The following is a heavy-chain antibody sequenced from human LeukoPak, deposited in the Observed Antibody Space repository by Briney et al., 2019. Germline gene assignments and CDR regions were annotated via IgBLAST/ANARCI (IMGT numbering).Heavy chain of an antibody. CDR3: AIGEVYYGSGIDNYYYYYMDV. CDR2: ISAYNGNT. CDR1: GYTFTSYG. J-gene: IGHJ6*03. V-gene: IGHV1-18*01. D-gene: IGHD3-10*01. Sequence: GASVKVSCKASGYTFTSYGISWVRQAPGQGLEWMGWISAYNGNTNYAQKLQGRVTMTTDTSTSTAYMELRSLRSEDTAVYYCAIGEVYYGSGIDNYYYYYMDVWGKGTTVTVSS.